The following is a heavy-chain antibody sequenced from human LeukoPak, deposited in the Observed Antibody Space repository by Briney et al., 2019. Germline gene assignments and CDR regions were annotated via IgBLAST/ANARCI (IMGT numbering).Heavy chain of an antibody. V-gene: IGHV4-34*01. Sequence: SETLSLTCAVYGGSFSGYYWSWIRQPPGKGLEWIGEINHSGSTNYNPSLKSRVTISVDTSKNQFSLKLSSVTAADTAVYYCARDPHVGYYGMDVWGQGTTVTVSS. J-gene: IGHJ6*02. CDR3: ARDPHVGYYGMDV. CDR1: GGSFSGYY. CDR2: INHSGST.